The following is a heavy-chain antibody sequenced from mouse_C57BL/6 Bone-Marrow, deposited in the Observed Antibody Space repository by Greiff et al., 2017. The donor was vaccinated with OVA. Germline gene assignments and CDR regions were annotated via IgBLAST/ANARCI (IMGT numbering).Heavy chain of an antibody. J-gene: IGHJ2*01. Sequence: VKLMQPGPGLVQPSQSLSITCTASGFSLTSYGVHWVRQSPGKGLEWLGVIWSGGSTDYNVAFISGLSNSKDNSKSQFVFKMNSLQADETARYYCARRSNNDFDYWGQGTTLTVSS. V-gene: IGHV2-2*01. CDR2: IWSGGST. CDR3: ARRSNNDFDY. CDR1: GFSLTSYG. D-gene: IGHD2-5*01.